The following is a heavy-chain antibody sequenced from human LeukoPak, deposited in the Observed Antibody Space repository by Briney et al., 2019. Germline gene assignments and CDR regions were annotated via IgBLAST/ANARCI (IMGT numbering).Heavy chain of an antibody. Sequence: GGSLRLSCAASGFTFRTNAMHWVRQAPGKGLEWVALIYYDGSKKFYADSVKGRFTISRDNSKSTLYLQMNSLRAEDTAVYYCAKDKGSGMDVWGQGTTVTVSS. V-gene: IGHV3-30*02. CDR2: IYYDGSKK. CDR1: GFTFRTNA. CDR3: AKDKGSGMDV. J-gene: IGHJ6*02.